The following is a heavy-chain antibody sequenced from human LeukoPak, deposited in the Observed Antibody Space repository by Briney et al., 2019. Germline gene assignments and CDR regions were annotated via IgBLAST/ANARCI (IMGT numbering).Heavy chain of an antibody. CDR1: GGSISSYY. D-gene: IGHD1-1*01. Sequence: PSETLSLTCTVSGGSISSYYWSWIRQPPGKGLEWIGYIYYSGSTNYNPSLQSRVTISVDTSKNQFSLKLSSVTAADTAVYYCARDPPGALIAFDIWGQGTMVTVSS. V-gene: IGHV4-59*01. CDR3: ARDPPGALIAFDI. CDR2: IYYSGST. J-gene: IGHJ3*02.